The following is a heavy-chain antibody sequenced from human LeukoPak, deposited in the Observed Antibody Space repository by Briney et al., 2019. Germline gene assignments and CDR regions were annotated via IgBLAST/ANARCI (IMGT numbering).Heavy chain of an antibody. CDR3: AKEGEDTGY. J-gene: IGHJ4*02. D-gene: IGHD5-18*01. V-gene: IGHV3-30*18. Sequence: QAGGSLRLSCAASGFTFSSYGMHWVRQAPGKGLEWVAVISYDGSNKYYADSVKGRFTISRDNSKNTLYLQMNSLRAEDTAVYYCAKEGEDTGYWGQGALVTVSS. CDR2: ISYDGSNK. CDR1: GFTFSSYG.